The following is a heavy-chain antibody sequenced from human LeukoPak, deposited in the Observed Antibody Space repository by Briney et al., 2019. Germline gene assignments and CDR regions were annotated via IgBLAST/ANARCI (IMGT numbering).Heavy chain of an antibody. CDR1: GGTFSSYA. Sequence: SVKVSRKASGGTFSSYAISWVRQAPGQGLEWMGGIIPIFGTANYAQKFQGRVTITADESTSTAYMELSSLRSEDTAVYYCARDGLSATVSSYNWFDPWGQGTLVTVSS. J-gene: IGHJ5*02. CDR3: ARDGLSATVSSYNWFDP. V-gene: IGHV1-69*01. CDR2: IIPIFGTA. D-gene: IGHD4-11*01.